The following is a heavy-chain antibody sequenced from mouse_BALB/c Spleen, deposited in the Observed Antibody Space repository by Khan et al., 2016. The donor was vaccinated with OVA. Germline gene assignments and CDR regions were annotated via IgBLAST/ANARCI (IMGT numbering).Heavy chain of an antibody. V-gene: IGHV2-9*02. CDR2: KWAGGST. D-gene: IGHD1-3*01. J-gene: IGHJ4*01. CDR1: GFSLTSYG. CDR3: ARLEDI. Sequence: QVQLKESGPGLVAPSQSLSITCTVSGFSLTSYGVHWVRQPPGTGSEWLGVKWAGGSTNYNSAPMSRMSISKDNPKSQVFLKMNRLQTEDTAMYYCARLEDIWGQGTSVTVSS.